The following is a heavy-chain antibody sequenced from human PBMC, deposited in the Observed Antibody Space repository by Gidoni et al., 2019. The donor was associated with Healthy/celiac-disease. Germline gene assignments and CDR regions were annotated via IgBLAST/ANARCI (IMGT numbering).Heavy chain of an antibody. Sequence: QVQLVESGGGVVQPGRSLILSCAASGFTFRSYGMHWVRQAPGKGLEWVAVISYDGRNKYYADSVKGRFTISRDNSKNTLYLQMNSLRAEDTAVYYCAKDGEDIVVVVAAHRYYYYMDVWGKGTTVTVSS. CDR2: ISYDGRNK. D-gene: IGHD2-15*01. CDR3: AKDGEDIVVVVAAHRYYYYMDV. J-gene: IGHJ6*03. CDR1: GFTFRSYG. V-gene: IGHV3-30*18.